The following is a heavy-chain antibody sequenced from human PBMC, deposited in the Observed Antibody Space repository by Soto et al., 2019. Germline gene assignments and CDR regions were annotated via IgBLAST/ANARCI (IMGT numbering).Heavy chain of an antibody. CDR3: VRHAQWLIRAY. V-gene: IGHV4-39*01. D-gene: IGHD6-19*01. J-gene: IGHJ4*02. CDR2: IIYSGNV. CDR1: GASISSYNY. Sequence: QLQLQLSGPGLVKPSETLSLTCNVSGASISSYNYWGWFRQPPGKGLECIGSIIYSGNVIYNPSLQSRLTLLVDTSKKQFSLMLSSVTAADTAVYYCVRHAQWLIRAYWGQGSLVTVSS.